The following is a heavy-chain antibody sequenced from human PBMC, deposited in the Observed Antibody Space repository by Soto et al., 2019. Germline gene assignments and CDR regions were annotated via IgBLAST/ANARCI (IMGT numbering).Heavy chain of an antibody. CDR3: ARDSSPGSGYVWYDAFDV. D-gene: IGHD3-3*01. J-gene: IGHJ3*01. CDR2: IKGDGGRN. V-gene: IGHV3-7*01. CDR1: GFTFNTYW. Sequence: DVQLVESGGGLVQPGGSLRLACAASGFTFNTYWMTWVRQAPGKGLEWVASIKGDGGRNGYVDSVEGRFTISRDNAKNSLFLQMNSLRVEDTAVYYCARDSSPGSGYVWYDAFDVWGQGTKFTVSS.